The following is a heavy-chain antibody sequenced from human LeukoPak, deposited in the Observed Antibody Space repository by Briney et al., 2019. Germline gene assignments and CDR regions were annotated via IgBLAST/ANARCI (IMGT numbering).Heavy chain of an antibody. D-gene: IGHD6-13*01. CDR2: IKQDGSEK. CDR1: GFTFSSYW. Sequence: SGGSLRLSCAASGFTFSSYWMSWVRQAPGKGLEWVANIKQDGSEKYYVDSVKGRFTISRDNAKNSLYLQMNSLRAEDTAVYYCAKCRGGSAWYYFDYWGQGTLVTVSS. V-gene: IGHV3-7*03. CDR3: AKCRGGSAWYYFDY. J-gene: IGHJ4*02.